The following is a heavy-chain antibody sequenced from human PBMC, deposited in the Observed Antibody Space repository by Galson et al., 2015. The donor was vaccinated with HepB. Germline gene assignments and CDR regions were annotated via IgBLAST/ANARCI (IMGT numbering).Heavy chain of an antibody. CDR1: GFTFSSYS. V-gene: IGHV3-48*02. CDR3: ARGEGYYYDSSGGRYDY. CDR2: ISSSSSTI. D-gene: IGHD3-22*01. J-gene: IGHJ4*02. Sequence: SLRLSCAASGFTFSSYSMNWVRQAPGKGLEWVSYISSSSSTIYYADSVKGRFTISRDNAKNSLYLQMNSLRDEDTAVYYCARGEGYYYDSSGGRYDYWGQGTLVTVSS.